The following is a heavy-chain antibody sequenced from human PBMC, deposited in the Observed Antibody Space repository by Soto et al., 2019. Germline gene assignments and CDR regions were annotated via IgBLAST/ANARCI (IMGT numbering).Heavy chain of an antibody. Sequence: QVQLVQSGAEVKKPGASVKVSCKASGYTFTSYDINWVRQATGQGLEWMGWMNPNSGNTGYAQKFQGRVTMTRNTSISTAYRELSRLRSEDTAVYYCARVERITSLGVVISRNWFDPWGQGTLVTVSS. CDR2: MNPNSGNT. D-gene: IGHD3-3*01. CDR3: ARVERITSLGVVISRNWFDP. V-gene: IGHV1-8*01. J-gene: IGHJ5*02. CDR1: GYTFTSYD.